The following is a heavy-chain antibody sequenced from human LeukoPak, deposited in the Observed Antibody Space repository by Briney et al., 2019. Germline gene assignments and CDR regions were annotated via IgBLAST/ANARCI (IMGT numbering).Heavy chain of an antibody. CDR2: IKSKTDGGTT. CDR1: GFSFSNAW. CDR3: TTPPEAGSGSYRIFSY. D-gene: IGHD3-10*01. Sequence: GGTLRLSCAASGFSFSNAWMRWVRQAPGKGLEGVGRIKSKTDGGTTDYAAPVKGRFTISRDDSKNTLYLQMNSLKTEDTAVYYCTTPPEAGSGSYRIFSYWGQGALVTVSS. J-gene: IGHJ4*02. V-gene: IGHV3-15*01.